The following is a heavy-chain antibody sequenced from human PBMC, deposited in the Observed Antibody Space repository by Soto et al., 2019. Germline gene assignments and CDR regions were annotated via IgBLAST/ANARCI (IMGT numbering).Heavy chain of an antibody. CDR2: INPSGGST. J-gene: IGHJ4*02. V-gene: IGHV1-46*01. Sequence: ASVKVSCKASGYTFTSYYMHWVRQAPGQGLEWMGIINPSGGSTSYAQKFQGRVTMTRDTSTSTVYMELSSLRSEDTAVYYCARVTDSHIVATIVLDYCGQGSLVTVSS. D-gene: IGHD5-12*01. CDR3: ARVTDSHIVATIVLDY. CDR1: GYTFTSYY.